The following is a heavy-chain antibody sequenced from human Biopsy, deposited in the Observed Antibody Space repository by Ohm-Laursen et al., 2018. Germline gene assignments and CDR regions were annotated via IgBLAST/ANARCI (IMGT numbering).Heavy chain of an antibody. V-gene: IGHV2-70*16. Sequence: TQTLTLTSTLSGFSLNTRGMSVTWIRQPPGKALEWLARIDRVDAKFYNGSLKTRLTISKDTSENHVVLTLSDVDPVDTATYYCARIPILVVPAAIVYRHRRHLQGLDVWGQGTTVIVSS. J-gene: IGHJ6*02. CDR2: IDRVDAK. CDR1: GFSLNTRGMS. CDR3: ARIPILVVPAAIVYRHRRHLQGLDV. D-gene: IGHD2-2*02.